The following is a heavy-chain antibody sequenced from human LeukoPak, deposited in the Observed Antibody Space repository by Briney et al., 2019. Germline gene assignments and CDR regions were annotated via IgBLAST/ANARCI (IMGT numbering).Heavy chain of an antibody. V-gene: IGHV1-18*01. CDR3: ARSSSGWQDDY. Sequence: GASVKVSCKASGYTFTSYGISWVRQAPGQGLEWMGWISAYNGNTNYAQKLQGRVTMTTDTSTNTAYMELRSLRSDDTAMYYCARSSSGWQDDYWGQGTLVTVSS. CDR1: GYTFTSYG. CDR2: ISAYNGNT. D-gene: IGHD6-19*01. J-gene: IGHJ4*02.